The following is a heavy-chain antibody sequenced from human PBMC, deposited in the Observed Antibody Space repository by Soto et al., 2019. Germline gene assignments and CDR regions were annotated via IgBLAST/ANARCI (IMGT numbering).Heavy chain of an antibody. Sequence: EVKLMESGGALVQPGGSLRLSCAASGFSVSRNYMTWVRQAPGKGLAWASVIYAGVGTPYAASVKGRFTISRSNSKNTLYLQMDSLRVDDTAVYYCARVAYDQSGSTLDYWGQGTRVTVSS. V-gene: IGHV3-53*04. CDR1: GFSVSRNY. D-gene: IGHD2-2*01. CDR2: IYAGVGT. J-gene: IGHJ4*02. CDR3: ARVAYDQSGSTLDY.